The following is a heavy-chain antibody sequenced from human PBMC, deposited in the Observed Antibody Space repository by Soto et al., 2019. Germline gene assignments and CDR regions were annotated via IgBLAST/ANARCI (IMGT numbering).Heavy chain of an antibody. J-gene: IGHJ6*02. CDR1: GFTFSSYA. CDR3: AKSGVGSSSWYLYYYYGMDV. CDR2: ISGSGGST. Sequence: GGSLRLSCAASGFTFSSYAMSWVRQAPGKGLEWVSAISGSGGSTYYADSVKGRFTISRDNSKNTLYLQMNSLRAEDAAVYYCAKSGVGSSSWYLYYYYGMDVWGQGTTVTVSS. V-gene: IGHV3-23*01. D-gene: IGHD6-13*01.